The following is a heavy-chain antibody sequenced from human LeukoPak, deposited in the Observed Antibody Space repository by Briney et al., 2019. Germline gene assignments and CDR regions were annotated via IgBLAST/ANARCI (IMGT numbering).Heavy chain of an antibody. CDR3: ARARYYGGNSRYYYYYMDV. D-gene: IGHD4-23*01. V-gene: IGHV4-61*02. CDR1: GGSISSGSYY. CDR2: IYTSGST. J-gene: IGHJ6*03. Sequence: ASETLSLTCTVSGGSISSGSYYWSWIRQPAGKGLEWIGRIYTSGSTNYNPSPKSRVTISVDTSKNQFSLKLSSVNAADTAVYYCARARYYGGNSRYYYYYMDVWGKGTTVTVSS.